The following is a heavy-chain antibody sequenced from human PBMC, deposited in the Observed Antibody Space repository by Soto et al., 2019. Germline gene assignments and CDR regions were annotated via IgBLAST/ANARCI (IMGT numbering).Heavy chain of an antibody. CDR3: ARRYYYYGMDV. CDR2: IYYSGST. J-gene: IGHJ6*02. Sequence: LSLTCTVSGGSISSSSYYWGWIRQPPGKGLEWIGSIYYSGSTYYNPSLKSRVTISVDTSKNQFSLKLSSVTAADTAVYYCARRYYYYGMDVRGQGTTVTVSS. V-gene: IGHV4-39*01. CDR1: GGSISSSSYY.